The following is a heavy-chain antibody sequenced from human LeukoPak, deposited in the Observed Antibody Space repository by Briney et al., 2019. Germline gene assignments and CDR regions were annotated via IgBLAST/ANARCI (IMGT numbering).Heavy chain of an antibody. CDR1: GGSLSSSSYY. D-gene: IGHD6-13*01. CDR2: IYYSGST. J-gene: IGHJ4*02. CDR3: AKSSSWFYYFDY. V-gene: IGHV4-39*07. Sequence: PSETLSLTCTVSGGSLSSSSYYWGWIRQPPGKGLEWIGSIYYSGSTYYNPSLKSRVTISVDTSKNQFSLKLSSVTAADTAVYYCAKSSSWFYYFDYWGQGTLVTVSS.